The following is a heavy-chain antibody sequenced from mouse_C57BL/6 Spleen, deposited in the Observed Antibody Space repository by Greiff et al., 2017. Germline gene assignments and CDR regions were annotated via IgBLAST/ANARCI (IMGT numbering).Heavy chain of an antibody. CDR2: INPSNGGT. CDR3: ARSANWDGYFGV. Sequence: QVQLQQPGTELVKPGASVKLSCKASGYTFTSYWMHWVKQRPGQGLEWIGNINPSNGGTNYNEKFQSKATLTVDKSSSTAYMQLSSLTSADSAVYYCARSANWDGYFGVWGTGTTVTVSS. CDR1: GYTFTSYW. V-gene: IGHV1-53*01. D-gene: IGHD4-1*01. J-gene: IGHJ1*03.